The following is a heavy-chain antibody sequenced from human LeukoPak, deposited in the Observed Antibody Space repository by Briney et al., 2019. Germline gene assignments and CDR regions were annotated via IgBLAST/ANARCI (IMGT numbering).Heavy chain of an antibody. J-gene: IGHJ4*02. Sequence: SETLSLTCTVSGGSISSYYWSWIRQPPGKGLEWIGYIYYSGSTNYNPSLKSRVTISVDTSKNQFSLKLSSVTAADTAAYYCARGTAVAGWKADYWGQGTLVTVSS. V-gene: IGHV4-59*01. CDR1: GGSISSYY. CDR3: ARGTAVAGWKADY. CDR2: IYYSGST. D-gene: IGHD6-19*01.